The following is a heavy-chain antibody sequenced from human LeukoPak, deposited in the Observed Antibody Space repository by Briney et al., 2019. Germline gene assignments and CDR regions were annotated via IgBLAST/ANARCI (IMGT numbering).Heavy chain of an antibody. CDR1: GGSFSGYY. Sequence: SETLSLTCAVYGGSFSGYYWSWIRQPPGKGLEWIGEINHSGSTNYNPSLKSRVTISVDTSKNQFSLKLSSVAAADTAVYYCARRYRYYYYYYMDVWGKGTTVTISS. CDR2: INHSGST. V-gene: IGHV4-34*01. D-gene: IGHD3-16*02. J-gene: IGHJ6*03. CDR3: ARRYRYYYYYYMDV.